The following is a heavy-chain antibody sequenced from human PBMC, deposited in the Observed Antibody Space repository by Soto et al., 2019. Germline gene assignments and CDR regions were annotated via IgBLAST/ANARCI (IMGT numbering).Heavy chain of an antibody. J-gene: IGHJ4*02. Sequence: QVQLVESGGGVVQPGRSLRLSCAASGFTFSHYGIHWVRQAPGKGLEWLAVISYDGSNKHYADSVKGRFTVSRDTSKNTLYLQMNSLRAEDTAVYFCARYSGKYQGPIDYWGQGTLVTVSS. D-gene: IGHD1-26*01. CDR2: ISYDGSNK. CDR3: ARYSGKYQGPIDY. CDR1: GFTFSHYG. V-gene: IGHV3-30*03.